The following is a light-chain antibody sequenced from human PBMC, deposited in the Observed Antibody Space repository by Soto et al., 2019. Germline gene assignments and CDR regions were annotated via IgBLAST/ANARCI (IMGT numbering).Light chain of an antibody. CDR1: SSDVGGYNY. J-gene: IGLJ2*01. V-gene: IGLV2-14*03. CDR2: DVS. Sequence: QSALTQPASVSGSPGQSITISCTGSSSDVGGYNYVSWYQQHHPGKAPKLMIYDVSNRPSGDSNRFSGSKSGNTASLTISGLHAEDEADYYCSSYTTSSTVVFGGGTKLTVL. CDR3: SSYTTSSTVV.